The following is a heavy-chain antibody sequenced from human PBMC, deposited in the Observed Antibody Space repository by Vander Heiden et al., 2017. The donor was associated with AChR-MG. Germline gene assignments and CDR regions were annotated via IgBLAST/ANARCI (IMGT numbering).Heavy chain of an antibody. J-gene: IGHJ4*02. Sequence: EEQLVESGGGLVKPGGSLRLSCAASGFDVTTYTMNWVRQAPGKGLEWVSAISRSSSYIDYADSVKGRFTISRGNAKNSLYLQMNSLRAEDTAVYYCARDDSSGYYHLDYWGQGTLVTVSS. CDR1: GFDVTTYT. CDR2: ISRSSSYI. D-gene: IGHD3-22*01. V-gene: IGHV3-21*01. CDR3: ARDDSSGYYHLDY.